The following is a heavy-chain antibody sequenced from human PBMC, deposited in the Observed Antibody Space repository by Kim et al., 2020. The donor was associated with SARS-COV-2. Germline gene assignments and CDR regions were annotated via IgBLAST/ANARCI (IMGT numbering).Heavy chain of an antibody. D-gene: IGHD3-10*01. CDR2: IYYSGST. Sequence: SETLSLTCTVSGGSISSYYWSWIRQPPGKGLEWIGYIYYSGSTNYNPSLKSRVTISVDTSKNQFSLKLSSVTAADTAVYYCARGETRYYYGSGPNYGMDVWGQGTTVTVSS. CDR1: GGSISSYY. CDR3: ARGETRYYYGSGPNYGMDV. V-gene: IGHV4-59*01. J-gene: IGHJ6*02.